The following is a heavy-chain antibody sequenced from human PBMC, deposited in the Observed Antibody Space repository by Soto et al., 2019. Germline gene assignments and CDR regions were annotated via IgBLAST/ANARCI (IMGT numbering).Heavy chain of an antibody. CDR1: GFTFSSYV. Sequence: EVQLLESGGGLVQPGGSQRLSCAASGFTFSSYVMSWVRQAPGKGLEWVSAISGSGGSTYYADSVKGRFTISRDNSKNTLYLQMNSMRAEDTAVYYCARPTTVIYFDYWGQGTLVTVSS. V-gene: IGHV3-23*01. CDR2: ISGSGGST. CDR3: ARPTTVIYFDY. J-gene: IGHJ4*02. D-gene: IGHD4-17*01.